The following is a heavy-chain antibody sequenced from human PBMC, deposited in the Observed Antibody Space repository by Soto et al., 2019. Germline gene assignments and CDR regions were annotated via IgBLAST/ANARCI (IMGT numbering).Heavy chain of an antibody. Sequence: PGESLKISCKGSGYSFTSYWIGWVRQMPGKGLEWMGIIYPGDSDTRYSPSFQGQVTISADKSISTAYLQWSSLKASDTAMYYCARRIAVAGPEYGMDVWGQGTTVTVSS. CDR2: IYPGDSDT. J-gene: IGHJ6*02. CDR3: ARRIAVAGPEYGMDV. CDR1: GYSFTSYW. V-gene: IGHV5-51*01. D-gene: IGHD6-19*01.